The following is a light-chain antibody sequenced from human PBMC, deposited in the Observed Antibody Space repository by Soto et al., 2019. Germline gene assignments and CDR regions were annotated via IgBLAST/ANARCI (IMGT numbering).Light chain of an antibody. CDR2: DAS. V-gene: IGKV3D-20*01. Sequence: QSPAAISLSKGARATIACGASQSVSSSYLAWHQQKPGMAPRLLIYDASTRATGIPDRFSGSGSGTDFTLTISRLEPEDFAVYYCQQYGRSGTFGQGTKVDNK. CDR3: QQYGRSGT. CDR1: QSVSSSY. J-gene: IGKJ1*01.